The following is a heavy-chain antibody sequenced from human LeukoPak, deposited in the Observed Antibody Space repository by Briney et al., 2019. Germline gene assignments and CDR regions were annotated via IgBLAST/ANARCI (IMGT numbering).Heavy chain of an antibody. CDR1: GFTFDDYA. D-gene: IGHD2-8*01. Sequence: PGRSLRLSCAASGFTFDDYAMQWVRQAGGGGLEWVTGNRWNSENIGYADSVEGRSTISRDHAKHSLYVQMNSLRAEDTALYYCGKDSAYRGYCTNGVCYNDYYYDYYGMDVWGQGTTVTVSS. J-gene: IGHJ6*02. CDR2: NRWNSENI. V-gene: IGHV3-9*01. CDR3: GKDSAYRGYCTNGVCYNDYYYDYYGMDV.